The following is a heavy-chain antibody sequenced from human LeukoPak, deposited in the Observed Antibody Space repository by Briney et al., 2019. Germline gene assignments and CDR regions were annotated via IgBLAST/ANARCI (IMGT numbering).Heavy chain of an antibody. V-gene: IGHV3-53*01. Sequence: GGSLRLSCAASGFTVRTNYMSWVRQAPGKGLEWVSVIYSGGDTYYADSVKGRFTISRDNSRNTLYLQMNSLRAEDTAVYYCAKDAAGPEYWGQGTLVTVSS. J-gene: IGHJ4*02. CDR1: GFTVRTNY. CDR3: AKDAAGPEY. D-gene: IGHD6-13*01. CDR2: IYSGGDT.